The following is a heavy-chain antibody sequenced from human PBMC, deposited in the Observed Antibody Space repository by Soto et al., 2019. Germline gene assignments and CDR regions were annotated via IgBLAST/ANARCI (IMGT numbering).Heavy chain of an antibody. V-gene: IGHV1-69*12. CDR3: ARHVPAAGYYYGMYV. CDR2: IIPIFGTA. CDR1: GGTFSSYA. Sequence: QVQLVQSGAEVKKPGSSVKVSCKASGGTFSSYAISWVRQAPGQGLEWMGGIIPIFGTANYAQKFQGRVTITADEPTSTAYMKLSSLRSDDTAVYYCARHVPAAGYYYGMYVWGQGTTVTVSS. J-gene: IGHJ6*02. D-gene: IGHD2-2*01.